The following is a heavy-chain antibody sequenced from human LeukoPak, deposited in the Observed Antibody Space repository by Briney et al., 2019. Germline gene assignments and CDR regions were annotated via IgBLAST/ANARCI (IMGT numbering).Heavy chain of an antibody. V-gene: IGHV3-21*01. CDR2: ITGSSSYT. Sequence: PGGSLRLSCAASGFTFSTYTMNWVRQAPGKGLEWVSSITGSSSYTQHADSVKGRFTISRDNARNSVYLQMNSLRVEDTAVYYCARHRNQFSTGWYLNWFAPWGRGTLVTVSS. CDR1: GFTFSTYT. CDR3: ARHRNQFSTGWYLNWFAP. D-gene: IGHD6-19*01. J-gene: IGHJ5*02.